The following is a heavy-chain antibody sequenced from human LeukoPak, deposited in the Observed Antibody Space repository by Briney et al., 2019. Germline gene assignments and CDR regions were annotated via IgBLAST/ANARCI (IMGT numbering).Heavy chain of an antibody. CDR1: GFIFSTYS. CDR2: ISSSSSTI. Sequence: GGSLRLSCAASGFIFSTYSMNWVRQAPGKGLEWVSYISSSSSTIYYADSVKGRFTISRDNAKNSLYLQINSLRAEDTAVYYCARSGRGYEDAFDIWGQGTMVIVSS. V-gene: IGHV3-48*01. J-gene: IGHJ3*02. D-gene: IGHD5-12*01. CDR3: ARSGRGYEDAFDI.